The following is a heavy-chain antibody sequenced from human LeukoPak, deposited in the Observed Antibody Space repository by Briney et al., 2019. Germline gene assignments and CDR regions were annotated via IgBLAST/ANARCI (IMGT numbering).Heavy chain of an antibody. D-gene: IGHD1-26*01. J-gene: IGHJ4*02. Sequence: GGSLRLSCAASGFTFSNYWMSWVRQGPGKGLEWVANIKQDGSEKYYVDSVKGRFTISRDNAKNSLYLEMISLRAEDTAVYYCAREYRWDLPDCWGQGTLVTVSS. V-gene: IGHV3-7*01. CDR3: AREYRWDLPDC. CDR1: GFTFSNYW. CDR2: IKQDGSEK.